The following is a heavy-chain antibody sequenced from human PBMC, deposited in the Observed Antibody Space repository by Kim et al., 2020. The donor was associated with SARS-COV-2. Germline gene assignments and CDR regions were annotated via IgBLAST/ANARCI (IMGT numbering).Heavy chain of an antibody. CDR2: ISYDGSNK. D-gene: IGHD2-8*02. V-gene: IGHV3-30*18. CDR1: GFTFSSYG. CDR3: AKDSCGVCAYYYYYMDV. J-gene: IGHJ6*03. Sequence: GGSLRLSCAASGFTFSSYGMHWVRQAPGKGLEWVAVISYDGSNKYYADSVKGRFTISRDNSKNTLYLQMNSLRAEDTAVYYCAKDSCGVCAYYYYYMDVWGKGTTVTVSS.